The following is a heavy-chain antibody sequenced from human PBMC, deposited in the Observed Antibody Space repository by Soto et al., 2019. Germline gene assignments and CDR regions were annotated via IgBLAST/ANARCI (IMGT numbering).Heavy chain of an antibody. CDR1: GGTSNSYA. D-gene: IGHD6-19*01. CDR2: IVPIFGTA. CDR3: ARVPILYRSGWAFDN. Sequence: QVQLVQSGAEVKKPGSSVRVSCKASGGTSNSYAINWVRQAPGQGLEWMGGIVPIFGTANYAPNFQGRVTITADESTYTAYMELSSLRSEDTAVYYCARVPILYRSGWAFDNWGQGTLVTVAS. V-gene: IGHV1-69*12. J-gene: IGHJ4*01.